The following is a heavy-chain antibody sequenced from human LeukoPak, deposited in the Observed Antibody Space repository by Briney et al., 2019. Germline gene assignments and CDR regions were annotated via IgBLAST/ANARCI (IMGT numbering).Heavy chain of an antibody. D-gene: IGHD3-3*01. V-gene: IGHV1-2*06. CDR3: ATHREYDFWSGYYGGAFDY. CDR1: GCTFTGYY. J-gene: IGHJ4*02. Sequence: ASVKVSCKASGCTFTGYYMHWVRQAPGQGLEWMGRINPNSGGTNYAQKFQGRVTMTRDTSISTAYMELSRLRSDDTAVYYCATHREYDFWSGYYGGAFDYWGQGTLVTVSS. CDR2: INPNSGGT.